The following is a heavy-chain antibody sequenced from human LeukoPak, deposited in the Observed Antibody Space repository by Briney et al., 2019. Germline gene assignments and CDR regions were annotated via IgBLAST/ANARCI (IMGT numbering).Heavy chain of an antibody. V-gene: IGHV3-33*01. CDR1: GFTFSSYG. Sequence: GRSLRLSCAASGFTFSSYGMHWVRQAPGKGLEWVAVIWYDGSNKYYADSVKGRFTISRDNSKNTLYLQMNSLRAEDTAVYYCARATIAVAGTDWFDPWGQGTLVTVSS. D-gene: IGHD6-19*01. CDR2: IWYDGSNK. CDR3: ARATIAVAGTDWFDP. J-gene: IGHJ5*02.